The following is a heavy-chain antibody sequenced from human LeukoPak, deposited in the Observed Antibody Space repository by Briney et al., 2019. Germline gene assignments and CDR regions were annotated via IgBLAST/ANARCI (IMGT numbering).Heavy chain of an antibody. D-gene: IGHD5-24*01. CDR3: ARSREPGRDGDY. V-gene: IGHV3-74*01. J-gene: IGHJ4*02. CDR1: GFTFSSYW. Sequence: PGGSLRLSCAASGFTFSSYWMHWVRQAPGKGLVWVSRISSDGTSPSYADSVKGRFTLSRDNAKNTVYLQMNSLRAEDTAAYYCARSREPGRDGDYWGQGTLVTVSS. CDR2: ISSDGTSP.